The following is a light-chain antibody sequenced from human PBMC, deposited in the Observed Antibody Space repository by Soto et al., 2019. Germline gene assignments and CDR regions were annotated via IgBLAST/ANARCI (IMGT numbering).Light chain of an antibody. V-gene: IGKV1-5*01. CDR3: QQFSSYSRT. CDR1: QSISSW. CDR2: SVS. Sequence: DIQMTQSPSTLSASVGDRVTITCRASQSISSWLAWYQQKPGKAPKLLVYSVSNFDSGVPSRFIGSGSGTDFTLTISSLQPDDFATYYCQQFSSYSRTFGQGTKVEMK. J-gene: IGKJ1*01.